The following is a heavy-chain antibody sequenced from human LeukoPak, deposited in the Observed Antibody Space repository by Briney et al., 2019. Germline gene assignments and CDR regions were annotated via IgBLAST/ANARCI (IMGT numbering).Heavy chain of an antibody. CDR3: ARVSYGDYVGYYFDY. J-gene: IGHJ4*01. CDR2: INHSGST. D-gene: IGHD4-17*01. CDR1: GGSFSGYY. Sequence: SETLSLTCAVYGGSFSGYYWSWIRQPPGKGLEWIGEINHSGSTNYNPSLKSRVTISVDTSKNQFSLKLSSVTAADTAVYYCARVSYGDYVGYYFDYWGQGTLVTVSS. V-gene: IGHV4-34*01.